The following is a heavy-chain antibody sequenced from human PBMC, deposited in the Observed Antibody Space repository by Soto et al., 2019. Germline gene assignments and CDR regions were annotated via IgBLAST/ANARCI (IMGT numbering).Heavy chain of an antibody. J-gene: IGHJ6*02. CDR2: ISRSGDIT. D-gene: IGHD2-15*01. CDR3: AKGGFWVHYGMDV. V-gene: IGHV3-23*01. CDR1: GSTFSAFC. Sequence: GGFLRLSCAASGSTFSAFCMNWVRQAPGKGLEWVSAISRSGDITYYADSVKGRFTISRDNSKNTLYLEMNSLTGDDTAVYYCAKGGFWVHYGMDVWGQGTTVTVSS.